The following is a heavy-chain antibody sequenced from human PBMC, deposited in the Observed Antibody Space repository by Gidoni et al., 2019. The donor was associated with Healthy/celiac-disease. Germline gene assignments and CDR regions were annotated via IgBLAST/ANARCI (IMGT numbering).Heavy chain of an antibody. V-gene: IGHV3-33*01. J-gene: IGHJ5*02. CDR2: IGYEGSNK. D-gene: IGHD6-13*01. CDR1: GFTFSSYG. CDR3: ARGGHNSAKSHNWFDP. Sequence: QVQLVESGGGVVQPGRSLRLSCAASGFTFSSYGMHWVRQAPGKGLEWVAVIGYEGSNKYDADSVKGRFTSSRDNSKNTLYLQMNSLRAEDTAVYYCARGGHNSAKSHNWFDPWGQGTLVTVSS.